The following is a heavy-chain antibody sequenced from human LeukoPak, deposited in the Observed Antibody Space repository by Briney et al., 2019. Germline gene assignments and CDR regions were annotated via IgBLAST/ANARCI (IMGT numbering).Heavy chain of an antibody. CDR2: IWYDGSNK. J-gene: IGHJ5*02. V-gene: IGHV3-33*01. D-gene: IGHD2-15*01. CDR3: ASLALGYCSGGSCSTSTWFDP. Sequence: GGSLRLSCAASGFTFSSYGMHWVRQAPGKGLEGVAVIWYDGSNKYYADSVKGRFTISRDNSKNTLYLQMNSLRAEDTAVYYCASLALGYCSGGSCSTSTWFDPWGQGTLVTVSS. CDR1: GFTFSSYG.